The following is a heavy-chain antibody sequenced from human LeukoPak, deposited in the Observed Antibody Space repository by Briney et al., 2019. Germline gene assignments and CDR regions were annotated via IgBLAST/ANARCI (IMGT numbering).Heavy chain of an antibody. V-gene: IGHV3-30*18. D-gene: IGHD6-19*01. CDR2: ISYDGSNK. CDR1: GFTFSGYG. Sequence: PGGSLRLSCAASGFTFSGYGMHWVRQAPGKGLGWGAVISYDGSNKYYADSVKGRGTISRDNSKNTLYLQMNSLRAEGTAVYYCAKGLIAEAGKLDYWGQGTLVTASS. CDR3: AKGLIAEAGKLDY. J-gene: IGHJ4*02.